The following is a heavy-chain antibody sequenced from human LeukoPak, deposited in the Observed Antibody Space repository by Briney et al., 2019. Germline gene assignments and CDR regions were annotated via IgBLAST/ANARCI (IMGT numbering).Heavy chain of an antibody. D-gene: IGHD1-26*01. V-gene: IGHV3-21*01. CDR2: ISSSSSYI. J-gene: IGHJ4*02. CDR3: ARALSVGATDY. CDR1: GFTFSSYS. Sequence: GGSLRLSCAASGFTFSSYSMNWVRQAPGKGLEWVSSISSSSSYIYYADSVKGRFTISRDNAKNSQYLQMNSLRAEDTAVYYCARALSVGATDYWGQGTLVTVSS.